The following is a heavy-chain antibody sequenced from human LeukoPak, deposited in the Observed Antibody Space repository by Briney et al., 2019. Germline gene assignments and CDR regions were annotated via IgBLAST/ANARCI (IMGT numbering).Heavy chain of an antibody. D-gene: IGHD2-2*03. CDR1: GGSISSSSYY. V-gene: IGHV4-39*01. CDR2: INHSGST. CDR3: ARHGYGDDVGNWFDP. Sequence: PSETLSLTCTVSGGSISSSSYYWSWIRQPPGKGLEWVAEINHSGSTNYSPSLKSRVTISVDTSKNQFSRKLSSVTAADTAVYYCARHGYGDDVGNWFDPWGQGTLVSVSS. J-gene: IGHJ5*02.